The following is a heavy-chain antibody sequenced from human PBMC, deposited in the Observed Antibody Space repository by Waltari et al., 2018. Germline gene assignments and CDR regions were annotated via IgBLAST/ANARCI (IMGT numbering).Heavy chain of an antibody. V-gene: IGHV3-74*01. CDR3: ARDLLTPSVSYFGMDL. Sequence: EVQVVESGGGLVQPGGSLRLSCEASGFTFSSYWLHWVRQAPWKGLVWVARMDNDGRTAKYADSVRGRFTVSRDKARNTLYLQMNRLRAEDTAVYYCARDLLTPSVSYFGMDLWGQGTTVTVSS. CDR2: MDNDGRTA. J-gene: IGHJ6*02. D-gene: IGHD4-4*01. CDR1: GFTFSSYW.